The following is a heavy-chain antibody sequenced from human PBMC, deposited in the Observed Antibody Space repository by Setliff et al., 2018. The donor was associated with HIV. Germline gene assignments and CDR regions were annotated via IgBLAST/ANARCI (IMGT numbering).Heavy chain of an antibody. CDR1: GGSISSGDYY. J-gene: IGHJ4*02. CDR2: IFNTGST. CDR3: ARMSVSAAVYFDS. Sequence: LSLTCTVSGGSISSGDYYWSWIRQPPGKGLEWIGYIFNTGSTYYKSSLASRLTMSIDTSRNQFSLKLRSVTAADTAVFYCARMSVSAAVYFDSWGQGTLVTVSS. D-gene: IGHD6-25*01. V-gene: IGHV4-30-4*08.